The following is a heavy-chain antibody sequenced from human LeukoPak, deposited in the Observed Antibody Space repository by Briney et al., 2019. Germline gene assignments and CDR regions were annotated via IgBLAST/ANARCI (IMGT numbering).Heavy chain of an antibody. Sequence: GGSLRLSSAASGFTFSSYWMGWVRPAPGKGLEWVADIKEDGSEKYSVDSMKGRFTISRDNAKNSLYLQMDSLRAEDTAVYYCARENGYCSSTSCPYYYYYGMDVWGQGTTVTV. CDR3: ARENGYCSSTSCPYYYYYGMDV. CDR2: IKEDGSEK. CDR1: GFTFSSYW. J-gene: IGHJ6*02. V-gene: IGHV3-7*01. D-gene: IGHD2-2*01.